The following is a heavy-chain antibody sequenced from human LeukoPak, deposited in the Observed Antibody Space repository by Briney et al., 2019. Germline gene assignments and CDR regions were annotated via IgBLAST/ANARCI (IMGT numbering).Heavy chain of an antibody. CDR3: ARSLKWLFFDC. D-gene: IGHD6-19*01. Sequence: SETLSLTCAVYGGSFSGYYWSWIRQPPGKGLEWIGEINHSGSTNYNPSLKSRVTISVDTSKNQFSLKLSSVTAADTAVYYCARSLKWLFFDCWGQGTLVTVSS. CDR2: INHSGST. CDR1: GGSFSGYY. V-gene: IGHV4-34*01. J-gene: IGHJ4*02.